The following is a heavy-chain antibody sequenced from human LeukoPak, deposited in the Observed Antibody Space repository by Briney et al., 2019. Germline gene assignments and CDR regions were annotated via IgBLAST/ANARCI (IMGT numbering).Heavy chain of an antibody. Sequence: PSETLSLTCVVSGGSVSSSKWWSWVRQPPGKGLEWIGQVYHDGGTKYNPSLKSRVTILVDKSKNQFSLKLSSVTAADTAVYYCARVGESSGYDYFDYWGQGTLVTVSS. CDR3: ARVGESSGYDYFDY. D-gene: IGHD5-12*01. CDR2: VYHDGGT. CDR1: GGSVSSSKW. J-gene: IGHJ4*02. V-gene: IGHV4-4*02.